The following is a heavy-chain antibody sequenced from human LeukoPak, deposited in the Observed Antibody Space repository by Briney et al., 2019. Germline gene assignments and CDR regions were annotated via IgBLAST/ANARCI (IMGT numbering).Heavy chain of an antibody. Sequence: TSETLSLTCTVSGGSISSSSYYWGWIRQPPGKGLEWIGSIYYSGSTYYNPSLKSRVTISVDTSKNQFSLKLSSVTAADTAVYYCARGDSTVTPKYFQYWGQGTLVAVSS. V-gene: IGHV4-39*07. J-gene: IGHJ1*01. CDR2: IYYSGST. D-gene: IGHD4-23*01. CDR3: ARGDSTVTPKYFQY. CDR1: GGSISSSSYY.